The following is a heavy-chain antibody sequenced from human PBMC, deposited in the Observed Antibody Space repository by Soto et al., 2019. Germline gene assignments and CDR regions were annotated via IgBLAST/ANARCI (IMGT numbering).Heavy chain of an antibody. CDR3: ARKGRNIYYYDSIGYYDY. Sequence: ASVKVSCKASGYTVTSYGISWVRQAPGQGLEWMGWISAYNGNTNYAQKLQGRVTMTTDTSTSTAYRELRSLRSDDTAVYYCARKGRNIYYYDSIGYYDYWGQGTLVTVSS. CDR1: GYTVTSYG. V-gene: IGHV1-18*01. J-gene: IGHJ4*02. D-gene: IGHD3-22*01. CDR2: ISAYNGNT.